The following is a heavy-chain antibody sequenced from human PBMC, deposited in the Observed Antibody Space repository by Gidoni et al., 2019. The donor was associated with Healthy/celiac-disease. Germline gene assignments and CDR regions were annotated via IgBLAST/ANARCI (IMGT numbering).Heavy chain of an antibody. J-gene: IGHJ4*02. CDR3: ARGTFLYSSSSYYFDY. V-gene: IGHV4-31*01. D-gene: IGHD6-6*01. Sequence: QVQLQESGPGLVKPSQTLSLTCTVSGGSISRGGYYWSWIRQHPGKGLEWIGYIYYSGSTYYNPSLKSLVTISVDTSKNQFSLKLSSVTAADTAVYYCARGTFLYSSSSYYFDYWGQGTLVTVSS. CDR2: IYYSGST. CDR1: GGSISRGGYY.